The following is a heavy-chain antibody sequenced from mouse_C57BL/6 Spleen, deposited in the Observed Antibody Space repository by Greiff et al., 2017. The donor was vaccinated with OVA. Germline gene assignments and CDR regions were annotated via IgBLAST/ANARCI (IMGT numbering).Heavy chain of an antibody. D-gene: IGHD2-3*01. V-gene: IGHV1-53*01. J-gene: IGHJ4*01. CDR3: ARENGYYPYAMDY. CDR2: INPSNGGT. CDR1: GYTFTSYW. Sequence: QVHVKQPGTELVKPGASVKLSCKASGYTFTSYWMHWVKQRPGQGLEWIGNINPSNGGTNYNEKFKSKATLTVDKSSSTAYMQLSSLTSEDSAVYYCARENGYYPYAMDYWGQGTSVTVSS.